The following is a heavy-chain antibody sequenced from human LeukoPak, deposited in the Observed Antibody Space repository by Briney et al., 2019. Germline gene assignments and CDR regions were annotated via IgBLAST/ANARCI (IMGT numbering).Heavy chain of an antibody. V-gene: IGHV1-18*01. CDR3: ARDHRCSSTSCYEWGY. CDR1: GYTFTSYG. CDR2: ISAYNGNT. Sequence: ASVKVSCKASGYTFTSYGISWVRQAPGQGLEWMGWISAYNGNTNYAQKLQGRVTMTTDTSTSTAYMELRSLRSDDTAVYYCARDHRCSSTSCYEWGYWGQGTLVTVSS. J-gene: IGHJ4*02. D-gene: IGHD2-2*01.